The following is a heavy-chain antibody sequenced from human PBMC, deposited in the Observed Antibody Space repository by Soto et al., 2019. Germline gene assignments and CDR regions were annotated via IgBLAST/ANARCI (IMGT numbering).Heavy chain of an antibody. D-gene: IGHD3-22*01. V-gene: IGHV4-34*01. CDR1: GGSFSGYY. Sequence: SETLSLTCAVYGGSFSGYYWSWIRQPPGKGLEWIGEINHSGSTNYNPSLKSRVTISVGTSKNQFSLKLSSVTAADTAVYYCARVNSYYDSSGYYYRYWGQGTLVTVSS. J-gene: IGHJ4*02. CDR2: INHSGST. CDR3: ARVNSYYDSSGYYYRY.